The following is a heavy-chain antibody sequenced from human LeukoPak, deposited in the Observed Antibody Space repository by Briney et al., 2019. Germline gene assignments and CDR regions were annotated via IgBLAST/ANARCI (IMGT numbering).Heavy chain of an antibody. CDR1: GFNFNNCT. CDR3: ARSPGGTYCYYYMDV. CDR2: ISSRSTYI. D-gene: IGHD2-8*02. Sequence: KSGGSLRLSCAASGFNFNNCTFNWVRQAPGKGLEWVSSISSRSTYIYYADSMKGRFTISRDNAKNSLYLQMNSLRAEDTAVYYCARSPGGTYCYYYMDVWGKGTTVTVSS. J-gene: IGHJ6*03. V-gene: IGHV3-21*01.